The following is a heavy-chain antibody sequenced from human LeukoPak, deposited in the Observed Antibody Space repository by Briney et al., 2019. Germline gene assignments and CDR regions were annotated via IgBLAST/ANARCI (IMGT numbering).Heavy chain of an antibody. Sequence: SETLSLTCTVSGGSISSSSYYWGWIRQPPGKGLEWIGSIYYSGSTYYNPSLKSRVTISVDTSKNQFSLKLSSVTAADTAVYYCARHRQYYYDSSARDYWGQGTLVTVSS. J-gene: IGHJ4*02. D-gene: IGHD3-22*01. CDR2: IYYSGST. V-gene: IGHV4-39*01. CDR1: GGSISSSSYY. CDR3: ARHRQYYYDSSARDY.